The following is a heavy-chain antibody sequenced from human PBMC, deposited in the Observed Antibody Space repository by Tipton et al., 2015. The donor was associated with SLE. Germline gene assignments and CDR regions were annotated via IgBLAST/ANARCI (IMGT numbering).Heavy chain of an antibody. V-gene: IGHV3-20*04. CDR1: GFTFDDYG. D-gene: IGHD6-13*01. CDR3: VKSRRAAAGKVFDY. J-gene: IGHJ4*02. CDR2: INWNGGST. Sequence: QLVQSGGGVVRPGGSLRLSCAASGFTFDDYGMSWVRQAPGKGLEWVSGINWNGGSTGYADSVKGRFTISRDNAKNSLYLQMNRLRAEDMAVCYCVKSRRAAAGKVFDYWVQGTLLSVSS.